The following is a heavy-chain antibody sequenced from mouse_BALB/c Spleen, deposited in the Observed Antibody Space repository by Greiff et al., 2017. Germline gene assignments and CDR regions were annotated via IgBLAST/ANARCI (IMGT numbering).Heavy chain of an antibody. CDR3: AGDGYYVDYAMDY. D-gene: IGHD2-3*01. CDR1: GFNIKDTY. J-gene: IGHJ4*01. Sequence: EVQLVESGAELVKPGASVKLSCTASGFNIKDTYMHWVKQRPEQGLEWIGRIDPANGNTKYDPKFQGKATITADTSSNTAYLQLSSLTSEDTAVYYCAGDGYYVDYAMDYWGQGTSVTVSS. V-gene: IGHV14-3*02. CDR2: IDPANGNT.